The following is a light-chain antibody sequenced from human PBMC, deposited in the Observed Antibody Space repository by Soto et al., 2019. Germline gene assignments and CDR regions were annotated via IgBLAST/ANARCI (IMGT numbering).Light chain of an antibody. Sequence: QSALTQPRSVSGSPGQSVTISCTGTSSDVVGYNHVSWYQQHPGKAPKLMISDVSKRPSGVPDRFSGSKSGNTASLTISGLQVEDEADYYCCSFSRSFTDYVFGSGTKLTVL. CDR1: SSDVVGYNH. CDR3: CSFSRSFTDYV. CDR2: DVS. J-gene: IGLJ1*01. V-gene: IGLV2-11*01.